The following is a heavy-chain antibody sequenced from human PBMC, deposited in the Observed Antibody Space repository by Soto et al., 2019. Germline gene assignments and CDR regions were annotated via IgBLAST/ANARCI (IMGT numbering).Heavy chain of an antibody. CDR3: ARGTVAGSRSEVKYFQH. V-gene: IGHV4-34*01. CDR1: GGSFSGYY. J-gene: IGHJ1*01. CDR2: INHSGST. Sequence: SETLSLTCAVYGGSFSGYYWSWIRQPPGKGLEWIGEINHSGSTNYNPSLKSRVTISVDTSKNQFSLKLSSVTAADTAVYYCARGTVAGSRSEVKYFQHWGQGTLVTV. D-gene: IGHD6-19*01.